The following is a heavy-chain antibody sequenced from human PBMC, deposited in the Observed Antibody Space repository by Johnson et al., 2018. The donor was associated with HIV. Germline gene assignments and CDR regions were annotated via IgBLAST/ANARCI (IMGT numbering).Heavy chain of an antibody. CDR2: IRSDGSDK. Sequence: QVQLVESGGGVVRPGGSLRLSCAASGFNFRTYGLHWVRQAPGKGLEWVAFIRSDGSDKYYADSVNGRFTISRDNSKETLYLQMNNLRAEDTAVYYCAKDLGMYSSGGNDAFDFWGQGTLVTVSS. V-gene: IGHV3-30*02. CDR1: GFNFRTYG. J-gene: IGHJ3*01. CDR3: AKDLGMYSSGGNDAFDF. D-gene: IGHD6-19*01.